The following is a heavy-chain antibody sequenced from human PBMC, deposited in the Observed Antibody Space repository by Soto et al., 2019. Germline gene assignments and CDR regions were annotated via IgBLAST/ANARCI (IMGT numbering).Heavy chain of an antibody. CDR1: GGTFSSYA. Sequence: ASVKVSCKASGGTFSSYAISWVRQAPGQGLEWMGGIIPIFGTANYAQKFQGRVTITADESTSTDYMELSSLRSEDTAVYYCARARGIAASSAFDPWGRGTLVTVYS. CDR3: ARARGIAASSAFDP. J-gene: IGHJ5*02. D-gene: IGHD6-13*01. CDR2: IIPIFGTA. V-gene: IGHV1-69*13.